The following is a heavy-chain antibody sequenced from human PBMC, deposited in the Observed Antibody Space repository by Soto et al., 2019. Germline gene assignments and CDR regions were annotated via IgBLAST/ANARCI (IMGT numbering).Heavy chain of an antibody. D-gene: IGHD2-15*01. Sequence: GASVKVSCDASGGTFSSYAISWVRQAPGQGLEGMGGIIPIFGTANYAQKFQGRGTITADESTSTAYMELSSLRSEETAVYYCARGGLLGFRDPHPWIDPWGQGSLVTVSS. CDR2: IIPIFGTA. CDR3: ARGGLLGFRDPHPWIDP. CDR1: GGTFSSYA. J-gene: IGHJ5*02. V-gene: IGHV1-69*13.